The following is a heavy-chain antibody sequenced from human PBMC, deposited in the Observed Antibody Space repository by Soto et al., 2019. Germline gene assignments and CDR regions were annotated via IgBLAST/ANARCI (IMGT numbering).Heavy chain of an antibody. J-gene: IGHJ4*02. V-gene: IGHV3-33*01. Sequence: GGSLRLSCAASGFTFSSYGMHWVRQAPGKGLEWVAVIWYDGSNKYYADSVKGRFTISRDNSKNTLYLQMNSLRAEDTAVYYCARGGRGYSYGPSRAPNDYWGQGTLVTVSS. D-gene: IGHD5-18*01. CDR1: GFTFSSYG. CDR3: ARGGRGYSYGPSRAPNDY. CDR2: IWYDGSNK.